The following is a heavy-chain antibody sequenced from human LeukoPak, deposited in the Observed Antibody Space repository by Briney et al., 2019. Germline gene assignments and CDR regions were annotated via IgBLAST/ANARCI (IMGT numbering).Heavy chain of an antibody. Sequence: GGSLRLSCVGSGFTFTSYAMSWVRQAPGKGLEWVSIISGNGDFTYYADSVKGRFTISRDNSKNTLYLQMNSLRAEDTAVYYCVKDNYSSGWYRLSVAFDYWGQGTLVTVSS. CDR1: GFTFTSYA. V-gene: IGHV3-23*01. D-gene: IGHD6-19*01. CDR3: VKDNYSSGWYRLSVAFDY. CDR2: ISGNGDFT. J-gene: IGHJ4*02.